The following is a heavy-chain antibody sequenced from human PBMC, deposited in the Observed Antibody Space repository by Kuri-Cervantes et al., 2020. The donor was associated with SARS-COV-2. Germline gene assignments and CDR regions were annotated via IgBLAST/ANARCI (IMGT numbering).Heavy chain of an antibody. CDR2: IKQDGSEK. Sequence: GGSLRLSCAASGFTFSSYWMSWVRQAPGKGLEWVANIKQDGSEKYYVDSVKGRFTISRDNAKNPLYLQMNSLRAEDTAVYYCAKDPVYCSAGSCFSYYFHYWGQGTLVTVSS. D-gene: IGHD2-15*01. V-gene: IGHV3-7*03. CDR1: GFTFSSYW. J-gene: IGHJ4*02. CDR3: AKDPVYCSAGSCFSYYFHY.